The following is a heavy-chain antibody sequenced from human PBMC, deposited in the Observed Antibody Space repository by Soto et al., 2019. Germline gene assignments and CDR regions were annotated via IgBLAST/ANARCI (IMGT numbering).Heavy chain of an antibody. J-gene: IGHJ4*02. V-gene: IGHV3-74*01. CDR1: GFPFSSYW. CDR3: AREYYGLLTGYYTDY. Sequence: DVQLVESGGDLVQRGGSLRLSCAASGFPFSSYWMHWVRHTPGKGLDWVARISGDGVTTYYADSVTGRFNVSRDNAKNTLSLQISGLRAEDTAVYYCAREYYGLLTGYYTDYWGQGTLISVSS. CDR2: ISGDGVTT. D-gene: IGHD3-9*01.